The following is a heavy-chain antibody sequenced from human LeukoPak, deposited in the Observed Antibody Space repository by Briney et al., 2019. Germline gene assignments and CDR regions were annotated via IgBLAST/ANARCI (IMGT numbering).Heavy chain of an antibody. CDR1: GFTFSSYE. J-gene: IGHJ5*02. V-gene: IGHV3-48*03. CDR2: ISSSGSTI. D-gene: IGHD5/OR15-5a*01. Sequence: PGGSLRLSYAASGFTFSSYEMNWVRQAPGKGLEGVSYISSSGSTIKYADSVKGRFTISRDNAKNSLYLQMNSLRAEDTAVYYCARELLVYDSLFDPWGQGTLVTVSS. CDR3: ARELLVYDSLFDP.